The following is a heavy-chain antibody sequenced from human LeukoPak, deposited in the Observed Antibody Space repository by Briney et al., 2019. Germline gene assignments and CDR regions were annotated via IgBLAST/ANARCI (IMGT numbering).Heavy chain of an antibody. V-gene: IGHV3-30*02. D-gene: IGHD2-21*01. J-gene: IGHJ4*02. Sequence: GGSLRLSCAASGFTFSSNSMNWVRQGPGKGLEWVSYIAHHGSNKYYADSVKGRFTISRDNSKRTLYLQMNSLRAEDTAVYYGATGKYFFGGCSDYWGQGTLVTVSS. CDR1: GFTFSSNS. CDR3: ATGKYFFGGCSDY. CDR2: IAHHGSNK.